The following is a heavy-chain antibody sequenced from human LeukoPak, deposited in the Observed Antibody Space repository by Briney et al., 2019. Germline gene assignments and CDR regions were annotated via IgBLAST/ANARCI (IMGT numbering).Heavy chain of an antibody. CDR1: GFTFGDYA. V-gene: IGHV3-23*01. J-gene: IGHJ4*02. CDR3: AKESLVVIESFFDN. CDR2: ITGSGQTK. D-gene: IGHD3-22*01. Sequence: GGSLRLSCVVSGFTFGDYAMSWVRRAPGKGLEWVSAITGSGQTKYYTDSVKGRFTMSRDNSKNTLYLHMNNLRDDDTAEYFCAKESLVVIESFFDNWGQGTLVLVSS.